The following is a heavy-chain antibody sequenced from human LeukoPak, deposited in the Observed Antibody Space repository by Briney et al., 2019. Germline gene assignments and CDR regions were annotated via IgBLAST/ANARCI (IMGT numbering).Heavy chain of an antibody. J-gene: IGHJ4*02. Sequence: SETLSLTCTVSGESINPYYWNWIRQPAGKGLEWIGHIYKSGSTNYNPSLKSRVTMSLDTSKNQFSLKLSSVTAADTAVYYCARPDRHYITITLWGQGTLVTVSS. CDR2: IYKSGST. D-gene: IGHD3-16*01. CDR3: ARPDRHYITITL. CDR1: GESINPYY. V-gene: IGHV4-4*07.